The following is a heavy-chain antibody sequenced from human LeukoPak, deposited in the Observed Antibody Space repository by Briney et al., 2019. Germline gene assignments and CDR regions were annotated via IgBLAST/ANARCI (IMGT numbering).Heavy chain of an antibody. CDR2: VSRCGSPQ. D-gene: IGHD1-26*01. V-gene: IGHV3-48*01. J-gene: IGHJ4*02. CDR1: GFTFSDYH. Sequence: GGSLRLSCAASGFTFSDYHMDWVRQAPGKGLEWVAKVSRCGSPQYYADSVQGRFTISRDNAKNSLFLQMDSLRAEDTAVYYCARDLYTTLQGFDYWGQGALVTVSS. CDR3: ARDLYTTLQGFDY.